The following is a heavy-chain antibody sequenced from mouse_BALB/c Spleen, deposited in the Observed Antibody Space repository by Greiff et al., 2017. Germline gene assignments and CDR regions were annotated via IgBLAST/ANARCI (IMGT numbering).Heavy chain of an antibody. CDR3: AREMTTAWFAY. J-gene: IGHJ3*01. CDR2: ISTYYGDA. V-gene: IGHV1S137*01. Sequence: QVQLKESGAELVRPGVSVKISCKGSGYTFTDYAMHWVKQSHAKSLEWIGVISTYYGDASYNQKFKGKATMTVDKSSSTAYMELARLTSEDSAIYYCAREMTTAWFAYWGQGTLVTVSA. D-gene: IGHD1-2*01. CDR1: GYTFTDYA.